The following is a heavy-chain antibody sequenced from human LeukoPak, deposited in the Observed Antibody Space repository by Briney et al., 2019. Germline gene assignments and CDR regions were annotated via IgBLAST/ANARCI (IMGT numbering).Heavy chain of an antibody. V-gene: IGHV3-23*01. J-gene: IGHJ4*02. Sequence: GGSLILSCAASGFAFSDYAISRVRQPPGKGLEWVSAVSASGASTYYADSVEGRFSISRESSKRTLYLQMNSLRAEDTAIYYCAKAGSRQLEDYWGQGTLVTISS. CDR2: VSASGAST. CDR3: AKAGSRQLEDY. CDR1: GFAFSDYA. D-gene: IGHD1-1*01.